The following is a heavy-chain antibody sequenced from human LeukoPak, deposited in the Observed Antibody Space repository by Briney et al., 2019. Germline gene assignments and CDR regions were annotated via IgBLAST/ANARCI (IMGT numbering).Heavy chain of an antibody. CDR3: ARVTGDSNGYKSPSLDY. V-gene: IGHV4-30-2*01. Sequence: PSQTLSLTCTVSGGSINFGGYYWSWVRQPPGKGLEWIGYIYDTGSTYYNPSFKTRVTISMDGSKNQFSLKLSSVTAADTAVYYCARVTGDSNGYKSPSLDYWGQGTLVTVSS. D-gene: IGHD5-18*01. CDR1: GGSINFGGYY. CDR2: IYDTGST. J-gene: IGHJ4*02.